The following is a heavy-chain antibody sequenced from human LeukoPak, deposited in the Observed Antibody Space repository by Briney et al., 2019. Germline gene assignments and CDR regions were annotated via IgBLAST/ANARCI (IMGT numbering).Heavy chain of an antibody. CDR2: ISYDGSNK. CDR3: AKDLEARYGDYPAAFDI. CDR1: GFTFSSYG. V-gene: IGHV3-30*18. J-gene: IGHJ3*02. Sequence: GRSLRLSCAASGFTFSSYGMHWVRQAPGKGLEWVAVISYDGSNKYYADSVKGRFTISRDNSKNTLYLQMNSLRAEDTAVYYCAKDLEARYGDYPAAFDIWGQGTMVTVSS. D-gene: IGHD4-17*01.